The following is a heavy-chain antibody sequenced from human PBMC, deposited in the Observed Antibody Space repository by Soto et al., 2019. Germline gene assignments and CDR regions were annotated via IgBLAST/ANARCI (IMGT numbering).Heavy chain of an antibody. CDR2: ISAHNGNT. CDR1: GYTFTRYG. CDR3: ARGRYGDY. D-gene: IGHD1-1*01. J-gene: IGHJ4*02. Sequence: QVHLVQSGAEVKKPGASVKVSCKASGYTFTRYGITWVRQAPGQGLEWMGWISAHNGNTDYAQKLQGRVSVTRDTSTSTAYMELRSLRSDDTAVYYCARGRYGDYWGQGALVTVSS. V-gene: IGHV1-18*01.